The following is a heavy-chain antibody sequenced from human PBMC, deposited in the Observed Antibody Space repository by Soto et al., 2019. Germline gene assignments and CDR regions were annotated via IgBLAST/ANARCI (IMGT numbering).Heavy chain of an antibody. D-gene: IGHD3-16*01. J-gene: IGHJ6*02. V-gene: IGHV1-18*01. CDR1: GYTFNNFG. Sequence: QGQLVQSGGEVKKPGASVKVSCKASGYTFNNFGIAWVRQAPGQGLEWMGWINIYNGETKYAQNVQGRVTXAXDXTATTAYMDLRSLRSDDTAVYYCARALWRRRWGSDYYDGMDLWGQGTAITVSS. CDR2: INIYNGET. CDR3: ARALWRRRWGSDYYDGMDL.